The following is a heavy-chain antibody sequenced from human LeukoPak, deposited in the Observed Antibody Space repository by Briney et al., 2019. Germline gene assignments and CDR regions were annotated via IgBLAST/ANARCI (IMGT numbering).Heavy chain of an antibody. CDR2: IYYSGTS. CDR3: ARIERSSYSLGFDY. D-gene: IGHD6-6*01. CDR1: GGSVSGTAYY. V-gene: IGHV4-31*03. Sequence: SETLSLTCSVSGGSVSGTAYYWAWIRQPPGKGLEWIGHIYYSGTSFYNPSLTSRVTISVDTSKNQFSLKLTSMNDADTAVYYCARIERSSYSLGFDYWGQGTLVTVSS. J-gene: IGHJ4*02.